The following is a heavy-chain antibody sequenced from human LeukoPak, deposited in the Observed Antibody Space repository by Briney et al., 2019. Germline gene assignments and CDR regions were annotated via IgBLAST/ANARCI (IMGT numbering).Heavy chain of an antibody. J-gene: IGHJ3*02. CDR3: ARIPSMGIAAAGTEAFDI. V-gene: IGHV1-2*02. CDR2: INPNSGGT. D-gene: IGHD6-13*01. Sequence: ASVKVSCKASGYTFTGYYIHWVRLAPGQGLEWMGWINPNSGGTKYAQKFQGRVTMTRDTSISTAYMEVSRLRSDDTAVYYCARIPSMGIAAAGTEAFDIWGQGTMVTVSS. CDR1: GYTFTGYY.